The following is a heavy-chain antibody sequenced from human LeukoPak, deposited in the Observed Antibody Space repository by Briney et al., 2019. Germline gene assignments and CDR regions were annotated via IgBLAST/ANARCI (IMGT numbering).Heavy chain of an antibody. D-gene: IGHD3-10*01. J-gene: IGHJ4*02. CDR3: AIPFVDGGFY. CDR2: INPNSGGT. CDR1: GYTFTGYY. V-gene: IGHV1-2*02. Sequence: GASVKVSCKASGYTFTGYYIHWVRQAPGQGLEWMGWINPNSGGTNYAQKFQDRVTMTRDTSISTAYMDLSGPRSDDTAVYYCAIPFVDGGFYWGQGTLVTVSS.